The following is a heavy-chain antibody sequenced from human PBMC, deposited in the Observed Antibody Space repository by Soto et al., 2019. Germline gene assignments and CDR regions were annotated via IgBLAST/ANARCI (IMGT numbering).Heavy chain of an antibody. D-gene: IGHD3-22*01. CDR2: IWYDGSNK. J-gene: IGHJ4*02. CDR3: ARDRRPHTYYYDSSGYYPEYYFDY. Sequence: PGGSLRLSCAASGFTFSSYGMHWVRQAPGKGLEWVAVIWYDGSNKYYADSVKGRFTISRDNSKNTLYLQMNSLRAEDTAVYYCARDRRPHTYYYDSSGYYPEYYFDYWGQGTLVTVSS. CDR1: GFTFSSYG. V-gene: IGHV3-33*01.